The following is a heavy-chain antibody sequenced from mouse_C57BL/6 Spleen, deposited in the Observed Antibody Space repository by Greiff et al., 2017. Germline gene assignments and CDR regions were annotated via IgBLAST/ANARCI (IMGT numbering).Heavy chain of an antibody. J-gene: IGHJ4*01. CDR2: IWSDGST. V-gene: IGHV2-6-1*01. CDR1: GFSLTSYG. CDR3: ARQYYGSSDAMDY. D-gene: IGHD1-1*01. Sequence: VKLMESGPGLVAPSQSLSITCTVSGFSLTSYGVHWVRQPPGKGLEWLVVIWSDGSTTYNSALKSRLSISKDNSKSQVFLKMNSLQTDDTAMYYCARQYYGSSDAMDYWGQGTSVTVSS.